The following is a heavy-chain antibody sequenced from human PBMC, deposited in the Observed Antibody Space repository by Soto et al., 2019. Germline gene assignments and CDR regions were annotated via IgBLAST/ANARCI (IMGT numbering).Heavy chain of an antibody. V-gene: IGHV1-18*01. Sequence: ASVKVSCKASGYAFTSYGMTWVRQAPGQGLECMGWISPYNGNTNYAQKLQGRVTMTIDTSTSTAYMELRSLRYDDTAVYYCAREWDYYASRTYSNGFDPWGQGTLVTVSS. CDR1: GYAFTSYG. D-gene: IGHD3-10*01. CDR3: AREWDYYASRTYSNGFDP. J-gene: IGHJ5*02. CDR2: ISPYNGNT.